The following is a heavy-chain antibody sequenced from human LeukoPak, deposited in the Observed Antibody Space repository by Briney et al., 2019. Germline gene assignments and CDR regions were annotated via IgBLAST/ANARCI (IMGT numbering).Heavy chain of an antibody. Sequence: GESLKISCKGSGYTFTTYWIGWVRQMPGKGLEWMGIIYPGDSDTRYSPSFQGQVTISADKSISTAYLQWSSLKASDTAIYYCARPLFPDYGDYADYWGQGTLVTVSS. CDR1: GYTFTTYW. CDR3: ARPLFPDYGDYADY. CDR2: IYPGDSDT. J-gene: IGHJ4*02. V-gene: IGHV5-51*01. D-gene: IGHD4-17*01.